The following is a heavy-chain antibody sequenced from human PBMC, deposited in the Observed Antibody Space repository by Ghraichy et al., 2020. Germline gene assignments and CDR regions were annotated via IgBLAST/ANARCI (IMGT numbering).Heavy chain of an antibody. CDR3: ARHFQGGGWALNLAFDI. J-gene: IGHJ3*02. D-gene: IGHD3-16*01. Sequence: SETLSLTCTVSGGSISSYYWSWIRQPPGKGLEWIGYIYYSGSTNYNPSLKSRVTISVDTSKNQFSLKLSSVTAADTAVYYCARHFQGGGWALNLAFDIWGQGTMVTVSS. V-gene: IGHV4-59*08. CDR2: IYYSGST. CDR1: GGSISSYY.